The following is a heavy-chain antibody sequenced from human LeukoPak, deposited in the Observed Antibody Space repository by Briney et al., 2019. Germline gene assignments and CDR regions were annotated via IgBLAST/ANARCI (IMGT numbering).Heavy chain of an antibody. CDR3: ARGWYYGSGSYYPYFDY. J-gene: IGHJ4*02. Sequence: GGSLRLSCAASGFTFSSYSMNWVRQAPGKGLEWVSSISSSSSYIYYADSVKGRFTISRDNAKNSLYLQMNSLRAEDTAVYYCARGWYYGSGSYYPYFDYWGQGTLVTVSS. V-gene: IGHV3-21*04. D-gene: IGHD3-10*01. CDR2: ISSSSSYI. CDR1: GFTFSSYS.